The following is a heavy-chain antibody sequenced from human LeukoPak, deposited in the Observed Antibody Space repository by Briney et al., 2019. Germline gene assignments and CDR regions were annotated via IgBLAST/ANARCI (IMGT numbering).Heavy chain of an antibody. CDR1: GFTFSSHW. CDR3: ARAHVAPGLIFDS. D-gene: IGHD3-16*01. Sequence: GGSLRLSCAAAGFTFSSHWMSWVGQAPGKGLEWVANINQGGSEIHYVDSVKVRFTISRYNAKNSLYLQMSRLRAEDTDVYYCARAHVAPGLIFDSWGQGNLVTVSS. J-gene: IGHJ4*02. CDR2: INQGGSEI. V-gene: IGHV3-7*03.